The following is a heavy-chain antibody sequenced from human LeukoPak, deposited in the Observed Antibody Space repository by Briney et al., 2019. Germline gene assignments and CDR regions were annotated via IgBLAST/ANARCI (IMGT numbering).Heavy chain of an antibody. CDR3: ARQERGEFDP. D-gene: IGHD3-16*01. V-gene: IGHV4-39*01. CDR1: GGSISSGSYY. CDR2: IYYSGST. Sequence: SETLSLTCTVSGGSISSGSYYWGCIRQPPGKGLEWIGSIYYSGSTYYNPSLKSRVTISVDTSKNQFSLKLSSVTAADTAVYYCARQERGEFDPWGQGTLVTVSS. J-gene: IGHJ5*02.